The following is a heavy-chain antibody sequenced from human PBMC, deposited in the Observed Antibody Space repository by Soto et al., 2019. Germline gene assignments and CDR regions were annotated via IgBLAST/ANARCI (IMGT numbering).Heavy chain of an antibody. V-gene: IGHV4-39*01. Sequence: SLTCTVSGDSIYNIIDYWGWIRQAPGKGLEWIGSIYYSGTTYYNPSLKSRVTISVDTSKNQFSLKLSSVTAADTGVYFCARQLMWIRNANNEFWGQGNRVTVSS. J-gene: IGHJ4*02. CDR3: ARQLMWIRNANNEF. CDR2: IYYSGTT. D-gene: IGHD5-18*01. CDR1: GDSIYNIIDY.